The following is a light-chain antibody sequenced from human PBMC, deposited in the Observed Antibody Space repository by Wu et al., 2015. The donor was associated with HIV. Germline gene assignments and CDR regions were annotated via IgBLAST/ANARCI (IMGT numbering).Light chain of an antibody. Sequence: EIVLTQSPGTLSLFPGERVTLSCRASQSVKSTYLVWYQWKSGQAPRLIIYGASIRATGIPARFSGSGSGTEFTLTISIMQSEDSALYYCQQYNDWPLYTFGQGTKLETK. CDR2: GAS. V-gene: IGKV3D-15*03. CDR3: QQYNDWPLYT. J-gene: IGKJ2*01. CDR1: QSVKSTY.